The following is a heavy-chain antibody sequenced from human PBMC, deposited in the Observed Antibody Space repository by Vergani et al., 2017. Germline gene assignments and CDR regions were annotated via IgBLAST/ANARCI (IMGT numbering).Heavy chain of an antibody. D-gene: IGHD3-22*01. CDR1: GLTFSSYS. V-gene: IGHV3-21*01. CDR2: ISSRSTYT. Sequence: EVQLVESGGGLVKPGGSLRLSCAASGLTFSSYSMNWVRQAPGKGLEWVSSISSRSTYTYYADSVKGRFTISRDNAKSSLYLQMNSLRADDTAVYYCARGYKYDNSGYYYYLPDYWGQGTLVTVSS. CDR3: ARGYKYDNSGYYYYLPDY. J-gene: IGHJ4*02.